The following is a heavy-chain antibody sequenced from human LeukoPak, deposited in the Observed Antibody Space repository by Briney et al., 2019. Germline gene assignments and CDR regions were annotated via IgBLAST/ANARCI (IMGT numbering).Heavy chain of an antibody. CDR3: ARSYTHYDFWSGYTYQNYFDP. J-gene: IGHJ5*02. CDR2: IYAGDST. V-gene: IGHV3-53*01. CDR1: GFTFSRNY. D-gene: IGHD3-3*01. Sequence: GGSLRLSCAASGFTFSRNYMSWVRQAPGKGLEWVSVIYAGDSTYYADSVKGRFIISRDNSKNTVCLQMDSLRAEDTAVYYCARSYTHYDFWSGYTYQNYFDPWGQGTLVTVSS.